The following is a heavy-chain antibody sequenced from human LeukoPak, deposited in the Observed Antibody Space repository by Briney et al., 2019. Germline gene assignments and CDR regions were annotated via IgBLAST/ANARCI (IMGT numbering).Heavy chain of an antibody. D-gene: IGHD1-14*01. V-gene: IGHV1-8*01. Sequence: ASVKVSCKASGYTFTSYDINWVRQATGQGLEWMGWMNPNSGNTGYAQKFQGGVTMTRDTSTSTVYMELSSLRSEDTAVYYCAREAPGGFDYWGQGTLVTVSS. CDR2: MNPNSGNT. J-gene: IGHJ4*02. CDR1: GYTFTSYD. CDR3: AREAPGGFDY.